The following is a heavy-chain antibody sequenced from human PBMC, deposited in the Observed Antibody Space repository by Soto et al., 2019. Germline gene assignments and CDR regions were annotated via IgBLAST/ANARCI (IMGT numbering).Heavy chain of an antibody. CDR2: INAGNGNP. Sequence: ASAKVSCPASGYTFTSYAMHWVRQAPGQRLEWMGCINAGNGNPKYSQKFQGSVTITRDTAASTAYMERSSLRSEDTAVYYCAMPYYYGSVSYYNSWFDPRRPGTLVTV. J-gene: IGHJ5*02. V-gene: IGHV1-3*01. CDR3: AMPYYYGSVSYYNSWFDP. D-gene: IGHD3-10*01. CDR1: GYTFTSYA.